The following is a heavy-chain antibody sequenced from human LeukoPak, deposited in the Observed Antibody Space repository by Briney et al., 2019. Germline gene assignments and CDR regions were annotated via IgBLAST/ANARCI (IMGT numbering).Heavy chain of an antibody. CDR3: ARWKFGSSSVNGWFEP. V-gene: IGHV4-39*01. CDR1: GGSISSSSYY. CDR2: IYYSGST. D-gene: IGHD6-6*01. Sequence: SETLSLTCTVSGGSISSSSYYWGWIRQPPGKGLEWIGNIYYSGSTYYSPSLKSRVTISVDTSKNQFSLKLNSVTAAETAVYYCARWKFGSSSVNGWFEPWGQGTLVTVSS. J-gene: IGHJ5*02.